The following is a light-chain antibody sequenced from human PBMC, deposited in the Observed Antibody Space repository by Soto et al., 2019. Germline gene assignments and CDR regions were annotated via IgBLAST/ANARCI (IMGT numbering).Light chain of an antibody. CDR1: QSVSSN. Sequence: IVMTQSPATLSVTPGERATLSCRASQSVSSNLAWYQQKPGQAPRLLIYGASTRATGIPARFSGSGSGTEFTLTISRLEPEDFAVYYCQQYGSSGTFGQGTKVDI. CDR2: GAS. CDR3: QQYGSSGT. J-gene: IGKJ1*01. V-gene: IGKV3-15*01.